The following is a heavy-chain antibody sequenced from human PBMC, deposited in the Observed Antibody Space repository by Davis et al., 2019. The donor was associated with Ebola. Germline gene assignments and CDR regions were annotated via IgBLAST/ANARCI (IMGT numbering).Heavy chain of an antibody. CDR1: GYSFNSYY. V-gene: IGHV1-2*06. CDR3: ARGTMIRGVKFGWFGP. D-gene: IGHD3-10*01. CDR2: INPKRGVT. J-gene: IGHJ5*02. Sequence: ASVKVSCKASGYSFNSYYMHWVRQAPGQGLEWMGRINPKRGVTTYSQKFQGRVTMTRDTSISTAYMELTRLTSDDTAVYYCARGTMIRGVKFGWFGPWGQGTLVTVSS.